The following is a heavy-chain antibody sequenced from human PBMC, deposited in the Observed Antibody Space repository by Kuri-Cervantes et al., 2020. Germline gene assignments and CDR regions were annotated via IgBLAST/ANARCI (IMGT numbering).Heavy chain of an antibody. CDR2: TNSDGSST. D-gene: IGHD3-10*01. Sequence: GESLKISCAASGFTFSSYWMHWVRQAPGKGLVWVSRTNSDGSSTSYADSVKGRFTISRDNAKNTLSLQMNSLRAEDTAVYYCARARSNFGSGSYVDYWGQGTLVTVSS. V-gene: IGHV3-74*01. CDR3: ARARSNFGSGSYVDY. J-gene: IGHJ4*02. CDR1: GFTFSSYW.